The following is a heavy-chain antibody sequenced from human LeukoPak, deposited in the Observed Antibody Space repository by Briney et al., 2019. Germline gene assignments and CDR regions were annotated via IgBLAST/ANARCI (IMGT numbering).Heavy chain of an antibody. V-gene: IGHV1-18*01. J-gene: IGHJ4*02. D-gene: IGHD3-10*01. CDR1: GYTFNNYG. CDR3: AREGGSGSYYNGNDY. CDR2: ISAYNGNT. Sequence: ASVKVSCKASGYTFNNYGITWVRQAPGQGLEGMGWISAYNGNTNYAQKFQGRVTMTTDTSTSTAYMELRSLKYDDTAVYYCAREGGSGSYYNGNDYWGQGTLVTVSS.